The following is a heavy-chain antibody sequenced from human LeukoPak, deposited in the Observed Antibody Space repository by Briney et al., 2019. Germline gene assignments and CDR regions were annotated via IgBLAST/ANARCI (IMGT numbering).Heavy chain of an antibody. Sequence: KPSQTLSLTCTVSGGPISSGGYYWSWIRQHPGKGLEWIGYIYYSGRTYYNPSLKSRVTISADTSKNQFSLKLSSVTAADTAVYYCARRGDSSGAAFDIWGQGTMVTVSS. V-gene: IGHV4-31*03. J-gene: IGHJ3*02. CDR1: GGPISSGGYY. CDR2: IYYSGRT. D-gene: IGHD3-22*01. CDR3: ARRGDSSGAAFDI.